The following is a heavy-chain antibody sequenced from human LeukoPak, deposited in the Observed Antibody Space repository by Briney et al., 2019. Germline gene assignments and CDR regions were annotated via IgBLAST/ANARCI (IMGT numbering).Heavy chain of an antibody. CDR1: GFAFRSYG. V-gene: IGHV3-30*18. J-gene: IGHJ3*02. CDR2: ISYDGSSK. D-gene: IGHD2-8*01. Sequence: GRSLRLSCAASGFAFRSYGMHWVRQAPGKGLKWVAVISYDGSSKYYADSVKGRFTISRDNSKNTLYLQMNSLRAEDTAIYYCAKDSYSHNGIFDAFDIWGQGTVVTVSS. CDR3: AKDSYSHNGIFDAFDI.